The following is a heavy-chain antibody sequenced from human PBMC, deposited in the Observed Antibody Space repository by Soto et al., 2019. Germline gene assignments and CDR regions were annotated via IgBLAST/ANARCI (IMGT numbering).Heavy chain of an antibody. J-gene: IGHJ5*02. V-gene: IGHV3-7*01. CDR3: ARGRTWFAP. CDR1: GFTFSRFW. Sequence: EAQLVESGGGLVQPGGSLRLSCGGSGFTFSRFWMSWARQAPGKGLEWVANIKEDGSETYYVDSVKGRFTISRDNAKNSVFLQMNSLRGEDTAVYYWARGRTWFAPWGQGTLVTVSS. CDR2: IKEDGSET.